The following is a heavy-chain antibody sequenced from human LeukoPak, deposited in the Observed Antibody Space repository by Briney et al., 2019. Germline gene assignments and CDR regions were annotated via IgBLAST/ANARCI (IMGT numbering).Heavy chain of an antibody. CDR1: GYSFRSFY. CDR3: ARLVGSAWDSFDI. CDR2: IFPGGSDT. D-gene: IGHD6-19*01. V-gene: IGHV5-51*01. Sequence: GESLKISCQGSGYSFRSFYIAWVRQKPGKGLEWMGVIFPGGSDTTYSPSFQGQVSVSVDKSITTAFLQWNSLQASDTAIYYCARLVGSAWDSFDIWGQGTMVTASS. J-gene: IGHJ3*02.